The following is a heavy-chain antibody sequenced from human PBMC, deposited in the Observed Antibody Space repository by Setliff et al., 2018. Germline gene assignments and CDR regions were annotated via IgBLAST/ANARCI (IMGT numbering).Heavy chain of an antibody. CDR1: GFTVSSNY. V-gene: IGHV3-53*01. D-gene: IGHD6-19*01. CDR3: ANHNPARWAVTGTPLDY. CDR2: IYSGGST. J-gene: IGHJ4*02. Sequence: SCAASGFTVSSNYMSWVRQAPGKGLEWVSVIYSGGSTYYADSVKGRFTISRDNSKNTLYLQMNSLRAEDTAIYYCANHNPARWAVTGTPLDYWGQGTLVTVSS.